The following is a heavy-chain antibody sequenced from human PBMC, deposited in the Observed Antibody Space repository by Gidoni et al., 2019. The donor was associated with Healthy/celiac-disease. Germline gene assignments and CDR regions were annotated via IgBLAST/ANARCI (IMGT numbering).Heavy chain of an antibody. J-gene: IGHJ5*02. CDR2: IIPIFGTA. Sequence: QVQLVQSGAEVKKPGSSVTVSCKASGGTFSSYSISWVRQAPGQGLEWTGGIIPIFGTANYAQKFQGRVTITADESTSTAYMELSSLRSEDTAVYYCANRSPSGSYGSWGQGTLVTVSS. V-gene: IGHV1-69*01. CDR3: ANRSPSGSYGS. CDR1: GGTFSSYS. D-gene: IGHD1-26*01.